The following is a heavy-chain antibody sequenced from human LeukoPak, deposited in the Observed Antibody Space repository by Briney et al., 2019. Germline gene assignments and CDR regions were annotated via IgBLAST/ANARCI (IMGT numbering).Heavy chain of an antibody. CDR3: ARDHDYGDYDY. V-gene: IGHV3-11*04. CDR1: GFTFIDYY. J-gene: IGHJ4*02. Sequence: GGSLRLSCAASGFTFIDYYMSWIRLAPGRGLEWVAYVSSTGASISYADAVKGRFTISRDNAKNLIYLQMNSLRVEDTAIYYCARDHDYGDYDYWSQGIVVTVSS. CDR2: VSSTGASI. D-gene: IGHD4-17*01.